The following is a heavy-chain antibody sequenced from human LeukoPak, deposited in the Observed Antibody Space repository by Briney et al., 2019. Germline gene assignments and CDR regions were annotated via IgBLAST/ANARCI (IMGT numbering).Heavy chain of an antibody. Sequence: SETLSLTCAVYGGSFSGYYWSWIRQPPGKGLEWIGEINHSGSTNYNPSLKSRVTISVDTSNKQISLKLSSVTAADTAVYYCAREDTTQHCFDYWGQGTLVTVSS. CDR2: INHSGST. CDR3: AREDTTQHCFDY. J-gene: IGHJ4*02. D-gene: IGHD1-26*01. V-gene: IGHV4-34*01. CDR1: GGSFSGYY.